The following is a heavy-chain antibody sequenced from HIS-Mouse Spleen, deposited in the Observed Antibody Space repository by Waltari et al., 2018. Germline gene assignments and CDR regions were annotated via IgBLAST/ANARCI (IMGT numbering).Heavy chain of an antibody. Sequence: QLQLQESGPGLVKPSETLSLTCTVSGGSISSSSYYWGWIRQPPGKGMEWIGSIYYSGGTYYNPSLKRRVTISVDTSKNQFSRKLSSVTAADTAVYYCAREIPYSSSWYDWYFDLWGRGTLVTVSS. CDR1: GGSISSSSYY. V-gene: IGHV4-39*07. J-gene: IGHJ2*01. CDR2: IYYSGGT. D-gene: IGHD6-13*01. CDR3: AREIPYSSSWYDWYFDL.